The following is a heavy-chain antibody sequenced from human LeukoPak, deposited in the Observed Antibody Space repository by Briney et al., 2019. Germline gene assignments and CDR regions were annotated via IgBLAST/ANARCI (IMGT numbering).Heavy chain of an antibody. CDR3: AKDSVVRGVITYFDY. Sequence: GGSLRLSCAASGFTFDDYAMHWVRQAPGKGLEWVSGISWNSGSIGYADSVKGRFTISRDNAKNSLYLQMNSLRAEDTALYYCAKDSVVRGVITYFDYWGQGTLVTVSS. D-gene: IGHD3-10*01. J-gene: IGHJ4*02. CDR2: ISWNSGSI. V-gene: IGHV3-9*01. CDR1: GFTFDDYA.